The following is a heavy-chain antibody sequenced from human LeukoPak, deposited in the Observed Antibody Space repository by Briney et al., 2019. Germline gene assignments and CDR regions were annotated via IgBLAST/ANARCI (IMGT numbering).Heavy chain of an antibody. V-gene: IGHV1-2*02. D-gene: IGHD3-10*01. Sequence: ASVKVSCKASGYTFTGYYMHWVRQAPGQGLEWMGWINPNSGGTNYAQKFQGRVTMTRNTSISTAYMELSSLRSEDTAVYYCARAEFYGSGSWGGYYYYYMDVWGKGTTVTVSS. CDR2: INPNSGGT. CDR3: ARAEFYGSGSWGGYYYYYMDV. CDR1: GYTFTGYY. J-gene: IGHJ6*03.